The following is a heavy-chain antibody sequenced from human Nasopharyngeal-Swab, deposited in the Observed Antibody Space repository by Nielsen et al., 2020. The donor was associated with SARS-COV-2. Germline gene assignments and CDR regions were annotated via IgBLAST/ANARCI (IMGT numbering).Heavy chain of an antibody. Sequence: GESLKLSCAASGFTFSSYAMHWVRPAPGKGLEWVAVISYDGSNKYYADSVKGRFTISRDNSKNTLYLQMNSLRAEDTAVYYCARDDPSTYYYYGMDVWGQGTTVTVSS. V-gene: IGHV3-30*04. CDR1: GFTFSSYA. D-gene: IGHD5/OR15-5a*01. J-gene: IGHJ6*02. CDR2: ISYDGSNK. CDR3: ARDDPSTYYYYGMDV.